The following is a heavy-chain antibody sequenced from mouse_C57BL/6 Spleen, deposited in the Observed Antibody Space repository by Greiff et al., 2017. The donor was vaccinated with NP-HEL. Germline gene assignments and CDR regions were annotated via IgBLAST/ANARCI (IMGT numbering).Heavy chain of an antibody. D-gene: IGHD2-1*01. CDR1: GYTFTDHT. V-gene: IGHV1-78*01. CDR2: IYPRDGST. J-gene: IGHJ4*01. CDR3: ARLLWSEKGAMDY. Sequence: QVQLQQSDAELVKPGASVKISCKVSGYTFTDHTIHWMKQRPEQGLEWIGYIYPRDGSTKYNEKFKVKATLTADKSSSTAYMQLNSLTSEDSAVYICARLLWSEKGAMDYWGQGTSVTVSS.